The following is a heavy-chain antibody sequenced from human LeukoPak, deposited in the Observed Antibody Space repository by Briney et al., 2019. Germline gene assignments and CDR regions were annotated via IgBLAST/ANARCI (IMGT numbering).Heavy chain of an antibody. CDR3: ARGYGVVNYYYYGMDV. V-gene: IGHV4-31*03. D-gene: IGHD3-3*01. CDR1: GGSISSGGYY. J-gene: IGHJ6*02. CDR2: IYYSGST. Sequence: SQTLSLTCTVSGGSISSGGYYWSWIRQHPGKGLEWIGYIYYSGSTYYNPSLKSRVTISVDTSKNQFSLKLSSVTAADTAVYYCARGYGVVNYYYYGMDVWGQGTTVTVSS.